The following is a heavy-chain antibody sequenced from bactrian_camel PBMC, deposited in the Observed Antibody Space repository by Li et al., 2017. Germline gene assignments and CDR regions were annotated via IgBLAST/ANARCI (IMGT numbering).Heavy chain of an antibody. CDR2: IGSDGST. J-gene: IGHJ4*01. CDR1: GITDDRRC. V-gene: IGHV3S55*01. D-gene: IGHD7*01. Sequence: VQLVESGGDSVQTGGSLRLSCEVSGITDDRRCMGWFRQAPGKERESVATIGSDGSTSYADSVKGRFTISQDNGKNNLYLQMDSLKVEDTAVYYCVQDPTSWWSADSWNMGFRPVEGRGTQVTVS.